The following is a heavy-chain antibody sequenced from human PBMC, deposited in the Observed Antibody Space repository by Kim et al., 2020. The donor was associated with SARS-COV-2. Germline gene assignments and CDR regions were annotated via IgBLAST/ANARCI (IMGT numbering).Heavy chain of an antibody. J-gene: IGHJ4*02. Sequence: GSTYYAHSVKGRFTISSDNSKNPLYLQMNSLRAEDTAVYYCAKDLFLWVRWGQGTLVTVSS. V-gene: IGHV3-23*01. D-gene: IGHD3-3*01. CDR2: GST. CDR3: AKDLFLWVR.